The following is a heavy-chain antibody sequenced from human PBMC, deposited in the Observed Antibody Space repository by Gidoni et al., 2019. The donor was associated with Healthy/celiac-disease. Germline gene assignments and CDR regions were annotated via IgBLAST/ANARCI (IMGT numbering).Heavy chain of an antibody. D-gene: IGHD2-2*01. CDR1: GGSVSSGSYY. CDR3: ARAPGFVGPAAIHWFDP. Sequence: QVQLQESGPGLVKPSETLSLTCTVSGGSVSSGSYYWSWIRQPPGKGLEWIGYIYYSGSTNYNPSLKSRVTISVDTSKNQFSLKLSSVTAADTAVYYCARAPGFVGPAAIHWFDPWGQGTLVTVSS. J-gene: IGHJ5*02. CDR2: IYYSGST. V-gene: IGHV4-61*01.